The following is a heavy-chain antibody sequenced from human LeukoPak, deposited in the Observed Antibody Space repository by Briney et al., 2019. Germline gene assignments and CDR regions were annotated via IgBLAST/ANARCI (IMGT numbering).Heavy chain of an antibody. J-gene: IGHJ4*02. CDR2: IGGSGDKT. CDR3: VRRGDASSGWGDHDF. Sequence: PGGSLRLSCAASGFTFNRNAISWVRQAPGKGLEWVSTIGGSGDKTFYADSVKGRFTISIDNSKNMVHLQMNNLTGEDTALYYCVRRGDASSGWGDHDFWGQGALVTVSS. V-gene: IGHV3-23*01. D-gene: IGHD6-19*01. CDR1: GFTFNRNA.